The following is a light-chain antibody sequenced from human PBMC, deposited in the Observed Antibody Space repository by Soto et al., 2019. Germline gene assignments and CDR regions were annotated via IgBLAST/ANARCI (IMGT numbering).Light chain of an antibody. CDR3: QQFGTSPQT. J-gene: IGKJ1*01. Sequence: EIVMTQSPATLSVSPGERATLSCRASQSVNSNLAWYQQKPGQAPRLLMYGASTRATGIPARFSGSGSGTEFTLTISSLQSEDFAFYYCQQFGTSPQTFGQGTKVDIK. V-gene: IGKV3-15*01. CDR1: QSVNSN. CDR2: GAS.